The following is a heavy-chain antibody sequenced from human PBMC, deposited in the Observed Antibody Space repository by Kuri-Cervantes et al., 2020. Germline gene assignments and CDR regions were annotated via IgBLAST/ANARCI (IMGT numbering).Heavy chain of an antibody. CDR3: ARRHRWELLAGPFYDY. Sequence: GESLKISCAASGFTFSSYSMNWVRQAPGKGLEWVSYISSSSSTIYYADSVKGRFTISRDNAKNSLYLQMNSLRSEDTAVYYCARRHRWELLAGPFYDYWGQGTLVTVSS. D-gene: IGHD1-26*01. V-gene: IGHV3-48*01. CDR2: ISSSSSTI. J-gene: IGHJ4*02. CDR1: GFTFSSYS.